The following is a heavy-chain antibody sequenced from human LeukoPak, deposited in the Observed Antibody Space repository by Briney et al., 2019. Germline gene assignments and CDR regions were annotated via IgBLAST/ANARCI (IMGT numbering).Heavy chain of an antibody. CDR2: ISAYNGNT. D-gene: IGHD5-18*01. V-gene: IGHV1-18*01. J-gene: IGHJ4*02. CDR3: ARRIQLWLSDY. CDR1: GYTFTSYG. Sequence: AASVKVSCKSSGYTFTSYGISWVRQAPGQGLEWMGWISAYNGNTNYAQKLQGRVTMTTDTSTSTAYMELRSLRSDDTAVYYCARRIQLWLSDYWGQGTLVTVSS.